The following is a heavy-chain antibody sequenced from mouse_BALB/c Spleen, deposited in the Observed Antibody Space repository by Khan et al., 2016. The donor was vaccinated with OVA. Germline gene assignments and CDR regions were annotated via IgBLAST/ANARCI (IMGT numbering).Heavy chain of an antibody. CDR2: VSTGGSYT. J-gene: IGHJ3*01. CDR3: TRLAYYYDSEGFAY. CDR1: GFTFSTYG. D-gene: IGHD1-1*01. Sequence: EVELVESGGDLVKPGGSLKLSCAASGFTFSTYGMSWVRQAPDKRLEWVATVSTGGSYTSYPDSVTGRFTISRDTAKNTLYLQMSGLRSEATAMFYCTRLAYYYDSEGFAYWGQGTLVTVAA. V-gene: IGHV5-6*01.